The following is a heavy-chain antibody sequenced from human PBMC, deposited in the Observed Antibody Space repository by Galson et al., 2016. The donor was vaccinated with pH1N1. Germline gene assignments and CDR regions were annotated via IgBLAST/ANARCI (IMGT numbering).Heavy chain of an antibody. CDR1: GASISSGVYH. V-gene: IGHV4-61*09. Sequence: TLSLTCAVSGASISSGVYHWSWVRQPAGKELEWIGHISTSGTTKYNPSFKSRVSISMDTSKNQFSLNLNSVTAADTAIYYCARHLHVPGFKGIDSWGQGILVTVSS. CDR2: ISTSGTT. J-gene: IGHJ4*02. D-gene: IGHD5-24*01. CDR3: ARHLHVPGFKGIDS.